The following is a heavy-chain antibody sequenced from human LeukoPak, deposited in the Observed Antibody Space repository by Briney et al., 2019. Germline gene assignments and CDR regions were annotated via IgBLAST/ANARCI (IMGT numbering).Heavy chain of an antibody. J-gene: IGHJ5*02. V-gene: IGHV6-1*01. CDR1: GDSVSSNSAA. CDR2: TYYRSKWYN. CDR3: ARSRVRGVIIPNWFDP. D-gene: IGHD3-10*01. Sequence: SQTLSLTCAISGDSVSSNSAAWNWIRQSPSRGLEWLGRTYYRSKWYNDYAVSVKSRITINPDTSKNQFSLQLNSVTPEDTAVYYCARSRVRGVIIPNWFDPWGQGTPVTVSS.